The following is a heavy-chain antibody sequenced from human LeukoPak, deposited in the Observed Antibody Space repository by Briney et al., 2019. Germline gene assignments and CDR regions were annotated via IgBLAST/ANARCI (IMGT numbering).Heavy chain of an antibody. V-gene: IGHV1-24*01. CDR1: GYTLTESS. CDR2: FDPVDGET. CDR3: ATASGSYSPGSAFDY. D-gene: IGHD1-26*01. Sequence: GSVKVSCKVSGYTLTESSTHWVRQAPGKGGWWRGGFDPVDGETIYAQKIQGRVTMTEYTSTDTAYMELSSLRSEDTAVYYCATASGSYSPGSAFDYWGQGTLVTVSS. J-gene: IGHJ4*02.